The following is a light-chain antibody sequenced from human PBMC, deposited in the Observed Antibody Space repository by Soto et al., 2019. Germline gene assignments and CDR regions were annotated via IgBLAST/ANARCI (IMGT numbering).Light chain of an antibody. J-gene: IGKJ1*01. Sequence: DLQMTQSPSTLSASVGDRVTITCRASQNINIWLAWYQQKPGTAPKLLIYKASTLESGVPPRFSGNGSGTDFTLTISSLQPDDAATYYCQQYNGIPTWTFGQGTKVEMK. CDR2: KAS. CDR1: QNINIW. CDR3: QQYNGIPTWT. V-gene: IGKV1-5*03.